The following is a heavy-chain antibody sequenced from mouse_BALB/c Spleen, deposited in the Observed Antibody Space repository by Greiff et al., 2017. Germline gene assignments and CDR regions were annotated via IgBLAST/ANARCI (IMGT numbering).Heavy chain of an antibody. CDR3: ARAPITTVVAFYYFDY. CDR1: GFTFSSFG. J-gene: IGHJ2*01. V-gene: IGHV5-17*02. Sequence: DVHLVESGGGLVKPGGSLKLSCAASGFTFSSFGMHWVRQAPEKGLEWVAYISSGSSTIYYADTVKGRFTISRDNPKNTLFLQMTSLRSEDTAMYYCARAPITTVVAFYYFDYWGQGTTLTVSS. D-gene: IGHD1-1*01. CDR2: ISSGSSTI.